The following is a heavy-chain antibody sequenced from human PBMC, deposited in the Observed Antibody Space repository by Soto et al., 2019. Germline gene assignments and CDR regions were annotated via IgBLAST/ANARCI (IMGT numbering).Heavy chain of an antibody. CDR3: ARSDQYCSGGSCWGHAFDI. J-gene: IGHJ3*02. D-gene: IGHD2-15*01. CDR1: AGSISSYY. V-gene: IGHV4-59*01. Sequence: SETLSLTCTVSAGSISSYYWSWIRQPPGKGLEWIGYIYYSGSPNYNSSLKSRVTISIDTSENHIYLKLGSVTAADTAVFYCARSDQYCSGGSCWGHAFDIWGQGTMVTVSS. CDR2: IYYSGSP.